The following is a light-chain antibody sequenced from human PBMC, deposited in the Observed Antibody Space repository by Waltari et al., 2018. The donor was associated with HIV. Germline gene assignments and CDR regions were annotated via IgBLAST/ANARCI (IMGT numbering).Light chain of an antibody. CDR2: EVN. Sequence: QSALTQPPAASGSRGQSVSISCTRTSSDVGAYNYVSWYQQYPGIAPQLIIYEVNKRPSGVPDRFSGSKSGNTASLTVSGLQAEDEADFYCSSYAGSAVVFGGGTKPTVL. J-gene: IGLJ2*01. V-gene: IGLV2-8*01. CDR3: SSYAGSAVV. CDR1: SSDVGAYNY.